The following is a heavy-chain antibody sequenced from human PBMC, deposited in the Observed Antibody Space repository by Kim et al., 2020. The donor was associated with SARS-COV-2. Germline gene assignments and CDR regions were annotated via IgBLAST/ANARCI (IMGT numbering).Heavy chain of an antibody. CDR3: AREGDSGYPH. V-gene: IGHV3-53*01. J-gene: IGHJ4*02. CDR2: ST. Sequence: STYYADSVKGRFTISRDNSKNTLYLQMNSLRAEDTAVYYCAREGDSGYPHWGKGTLVTVSS. D-gene: IGHD5-12*01.